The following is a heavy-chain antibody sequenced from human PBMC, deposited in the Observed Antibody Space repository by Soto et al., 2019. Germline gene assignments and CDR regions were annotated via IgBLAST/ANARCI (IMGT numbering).Heavy chain of an antibody. CDR2: MHYSGGT. Sequence: PSETLSLTCTVSGGSMSSHSWSWIRQPPGKGLEWIGCMHYSGGTNYNPSLKSRVTMSVDTSKNQFSLKLSSVSAADMAMYYCARDLGYSSSSLGWFDPWGQGTLVTVSS. V-gene: IGHV4-59*11. CDR1: GGSMSSHS. D-gene: IGHD6-6*01. J-gene: IGHJ5*02. CDR3: ARDLGYSSSSLGWFDP.